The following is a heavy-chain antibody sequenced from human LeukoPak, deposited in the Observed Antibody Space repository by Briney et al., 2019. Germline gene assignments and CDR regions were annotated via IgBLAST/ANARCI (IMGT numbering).Heavy chain of an antibody. V-gene: IGHV4-4*07. CDR2: IYSTGST. Sequence: PSETLSLTCTVSGGSISSYYWSWIRQPAGKGLEWIGRIYSTGSTNYNPSLKSRVTMSVDTSKNQFSLKLSSVTAADTAVYYCARQQLVPSSWFDPWGQGTLVTVSS. CDR1: GGSISSYY. J-gene: IGHJ5*02. D-gene: IGHD6-13*01. CDR3: ARQQLVPSSWFDP.